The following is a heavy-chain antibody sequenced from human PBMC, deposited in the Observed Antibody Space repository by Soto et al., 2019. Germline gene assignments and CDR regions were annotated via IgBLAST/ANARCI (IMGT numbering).Heavy chain of an antibody. Sequence: GEYLKISGKGSGYSFTSYWIGWLRQMPGKGLEWRGSIYPGDSDTRYSPSFKGHFTISADKSISTAYLQWSSLKASGTPMYYCARKGRWLQFHGMEVWGPGTTVSVS. V-gene: IGHV5-51*01. CDR1: GYSFTSYW. CDR2: IYPGDSDT. D-gene: IGHD5-12*01. CDR3: ARKGRWLQFHGMEV. J-gene: IGHJ6*02.